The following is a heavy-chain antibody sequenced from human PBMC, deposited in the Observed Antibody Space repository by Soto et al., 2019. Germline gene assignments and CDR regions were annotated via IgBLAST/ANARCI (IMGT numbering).Heavy chain of an antibody. Sequence: QVQLQESGPGLVKPSQTLSLTCTVSGDSIASDDYYWTWIRQPPGKGLEWIGYIYYSGYTYYNPSLKRRVTISIDTSKNQFSLKLSSVTAADAAVYYCARGVPRWGVDYWGQGTLVTVSS. V-gene: IGHV4-30-4*01. CDR2: IYYSGYT. CDR3: ARGVPRWGVDY. CDR1: GDSIASDDYY. J-gene: IGHJ4*02. D-gene: IGHD3-16*01.